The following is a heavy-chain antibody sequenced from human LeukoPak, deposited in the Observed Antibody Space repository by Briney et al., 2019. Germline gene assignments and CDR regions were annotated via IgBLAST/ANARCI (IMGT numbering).Heavy chain of an antibody. D-gene: IGHD3-10*01. CDR2: ISSSGSTI. V-gene: IGHV3-48*03. Sequence: GGSLRLSCAASGFTFSSYEMNWVRQAPGKGLEWVSYISSSGSTIYYADSVKGRFTISRDNAKSSLYLQMNSLRAEDTAVYYCARDRWFGSGRYYGMDVWGKGTTVTVSS. CDR1: GFTFSSYE. J-gene: IGHJ6*04. CDR3: ARDRWFGSGRYYGMDV.